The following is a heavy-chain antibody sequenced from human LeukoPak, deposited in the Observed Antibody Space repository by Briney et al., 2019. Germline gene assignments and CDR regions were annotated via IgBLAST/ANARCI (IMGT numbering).Heavy chain of an antibody. CDR2: MNPNSGNT. CDR1: GYTFTSYD. D-gene: IGHD2-2*01. J-gene: IGHJ6*03. Sequence: ASVKVSSKASGYTFTSYDINWVRQATGQGLEWMGWMNPNSGNTGYAQKFQGRVTITRNTSISTAYMELSSLRSEDTAVYYCARAAIVVVPALGVHYYYMDVWGKGTTVTVSS. CDR3: ARAAIVVVPALGVHYYYMDV. V-gene: IGHV1-8*03.